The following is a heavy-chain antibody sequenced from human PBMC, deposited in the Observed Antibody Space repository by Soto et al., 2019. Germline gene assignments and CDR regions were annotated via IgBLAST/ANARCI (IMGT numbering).Heavy chain of an antibody. CDR1: GGSISSGDYY. CDR2: IYYSGST. CDR3: ARNRRDGYYFDY. Sequence: SETLSLTCTVSGGSISSGDYYWSWIRQPPGKGLEWIGYIYYSGSTNYNPSLKSRVTISVDTSKNQFSLKLSSVTAADTAVYYCARNRRDGYYFDYWGQGTLVTVSS. J-gene: IGHJ4*02. D-gene: IGHD5-12*01. V-gene: IGHV4-61*08.